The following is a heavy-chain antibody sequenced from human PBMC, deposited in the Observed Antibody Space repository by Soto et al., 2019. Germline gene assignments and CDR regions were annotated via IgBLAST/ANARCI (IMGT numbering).Heavy chain of an antibody. CDR2: MNPNSGNT. V-gene: IGHV1-8*01. Sequence: QVQLVQSGAEVKKPGASVKVSCKASGYTFTSYDINWVRQATGQGLEWMGWMNPNSGNTGYAQKFQGRVTMTRNTSISTAYMERSSLRSEDTAVYYCARATSMKQWLALGYWGQGTLVTVSS. CDR1: GYTFTSYD. CDR3: ARATSMKQWLALGY. D-gene: IGHD6-19*01. J-gene: IGHJ4*02.